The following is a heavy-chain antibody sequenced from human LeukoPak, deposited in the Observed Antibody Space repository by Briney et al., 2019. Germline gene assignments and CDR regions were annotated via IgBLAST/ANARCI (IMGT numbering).Heavy chain of an antibody. J-gene: IGHJ4*02. CDR3: ARLKYQLSIDY. D-gene: IGHD2-2*01. Sequence: SETLSLTCGVSGYSISRGYYRAWIRQPPGKGLEWIGTIYHTGSTYYTPSLGSRVTISVDTSKNQFSLKLSSVTAADTAVYYCARLKYQLSIDYWAQGTLVTVSS. V-gene: IGHV4-38-2*01. CDR2: IYHTGST. CDR1: GYSISRGYY.